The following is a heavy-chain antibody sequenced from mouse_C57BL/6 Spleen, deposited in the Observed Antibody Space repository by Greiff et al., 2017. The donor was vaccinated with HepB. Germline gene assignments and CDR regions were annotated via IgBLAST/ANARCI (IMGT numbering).Heavy chain of an antibody. D-gene: IGHD2-13*01. CDR1: GYAFSSSW. V-gene: IGHV1-82*01. J-gene: IGHJ4*01. Sequence: QVQLQQSGPELVKPGASVKISCKASGYAFSSSWMNWVKQRPGKGLEWIGRIYPGDGDTNYNGKFKGKATVTADTSSSTAYMQLSSLTSEDSAVYFCARSGLLRHYYAMDYWGQGTSVTVSS. CDR2: IYPGDGDT. CDR3: ARSGLLRHYYAMDY.